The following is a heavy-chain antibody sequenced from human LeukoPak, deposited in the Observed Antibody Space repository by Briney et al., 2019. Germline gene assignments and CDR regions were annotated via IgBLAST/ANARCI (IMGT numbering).Heavy chain of an antibody. D-gene: IGHD4-17*01. CDR1: GCTFTSYG. CDR3: ARDSWNYGDYVDHDAFDI. CDR2: ISAYNGNT. V-gene: IGHV1-18*01. Sequence: ASVKVSCKASGCTFTSYGISWVRQAPGQGLEWMGWISAYNGNTNYAQKLQGRVTMTTDTSTSTAYMELRSLRSDDTAVYYCARDSWNYGDYVDHDAFDIWGQGTMVTVSS. J-gene: IGHJ3*02.